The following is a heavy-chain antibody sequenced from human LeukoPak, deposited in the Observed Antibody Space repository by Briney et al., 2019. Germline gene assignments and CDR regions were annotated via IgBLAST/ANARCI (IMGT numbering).Heavy chain of an antibody. CDR1: GYSFTSYW. Sequence: LGESLKISCKGSGYSFTSYWIGWVRQMPGKGLEWMGIIYPGDSDTRYSPSFQGRVTISADKSISTAYLQWSSLKASDTAMYYCARHSTVTAQGGDYYYGMDVWGQGTTVTVSS. CDR3: ARHSTVTAQGGDYYYGMDV. D-gene: IGHD4-17*01. CDR2: IYPGDSDT. V-gene: IGHV5-51*01. J-gene: IGHJ6*02.